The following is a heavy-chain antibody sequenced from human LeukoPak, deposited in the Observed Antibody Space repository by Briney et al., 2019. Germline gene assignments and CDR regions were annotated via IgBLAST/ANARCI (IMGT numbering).Heavy chain of an antibody. CDR2: IYYSGST. V-gene: IGHV4-31*03. J-gene: IGHJ6*02. CDR3: ASAIAAAGTPLSYYGMDV. CDR1: GGSISSGGYY. D-gene: IGHD6-13*01. Sequence: PSETLSLTCTVSGGSISSGGYYWSWIRQHPGKGLEWIGYIYYSGSTYYNPSLKSRVIISVDTSKNQFSLKLSSVTAADTAVYYCASAIAAAGTPLSYYGMDVWGQGTTVTVSS.